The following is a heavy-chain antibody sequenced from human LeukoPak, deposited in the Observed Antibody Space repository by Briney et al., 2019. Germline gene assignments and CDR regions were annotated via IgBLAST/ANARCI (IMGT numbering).Heavy chain of an antibody. D-gene: IGHD3-9*01. CDR3: ATDQRYAFDY. V-gene: IGHV3-48*02. CDR1: GFSFTDYP. J-gene: IGHJ4*02. Sequence: GGSLRLSCATSGFSFTDYPMNWVRQAPGKGLEWISNIRTTAEGAKYAYYADSVEGRVTISRDDGKNTLYLHMNSLRDDDTAVYYCATDQRYAFDYWGQGILVTISS. CDR2: IRTTAEGAKYA.